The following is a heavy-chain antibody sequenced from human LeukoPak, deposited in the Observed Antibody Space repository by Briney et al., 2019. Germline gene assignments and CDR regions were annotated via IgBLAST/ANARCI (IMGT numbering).Heavy chain of an antibody. J-gene: IGHJ2*01. CDR3: AREYDSSGYFYWYFDL. CDR2: IYTSGST. CDR1: GGSISSGSYY. V-gene: IGHV4-61*02. D-gene: IGHD3-22*01. Sequence: SETLSLTCTVSGGSISSGSYYWSRIRQPAGKGLEWIGRIYTSGSTNYNPSLKSRVTISVDTSKNQFSLKLSSVTAADTAVYYCAREYDSSGYFYWYFDLWGRGTLVTVSS.